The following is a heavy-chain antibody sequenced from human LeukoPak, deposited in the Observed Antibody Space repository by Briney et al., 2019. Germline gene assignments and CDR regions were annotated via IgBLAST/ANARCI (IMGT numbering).Heavy chain of an antibody. V-gene: IGHV3-7*01. CDR3: ARVFRRVTAIYYFDY. CDR1: GFTFSSYW. Sequence: GGSLRLSCAASGFTFSSYWMSWVRQAPGKGLEWVANIKQDGSEKYFVDSVKGRFTIPRDNAKNSLYLQMNSLRAEDTAVYYCARVFRRVTAIYYFDYWGQGTLVTVSS. J-gene: IGHJ4*02. D-gene: IGHD2-21*02. CDR2: IKQDGSEK.